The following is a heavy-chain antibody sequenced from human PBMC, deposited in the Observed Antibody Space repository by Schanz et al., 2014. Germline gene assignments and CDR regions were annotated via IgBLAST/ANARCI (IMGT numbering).Heavy chain of an antibody. CDR1: GGSFSGYY. J-gene: IGHJ6*03. CDR3: ARDGDRFYHNYYMDV. D-gene: IGHD4-17*01. Sequence: QVQLQQWGAGLLKPSETLSLTCGVFGGSFSGYYWSWIRQPPGKGLEWIGEIYHTGSTNYNPSLKSRVTISVDTSKNQFSLKRSSVTAADTAVYYCARDGDRFYHNYYMDVWGKGTTVTVSS. V-gene: IGHV4-34*01. CDR2: IYHTGST.